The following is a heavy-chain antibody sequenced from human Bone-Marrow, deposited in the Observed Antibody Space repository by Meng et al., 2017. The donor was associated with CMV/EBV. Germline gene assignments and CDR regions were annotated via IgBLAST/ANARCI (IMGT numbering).Heavy chain of an antibody. D-gene: IGHD2-8*01. J-gene: IGHJ4*02. CDR1: GGSVSSGSYY. Sequence: SETLSLTCTVSGGSVSSGSYYWSWIRQPPGKGLEWIGYIYYSGSTNYNPSLKSRVTISVDTSKNQFSLKLSSVTAADTAVYYCARGQELGYCTNGVCYIDYWGQGTLVTVSS. CDR3: ARGQELGYCTNGVCYIDY. CDR2: IYYSGST. V-gene: IGHV4-61*01.